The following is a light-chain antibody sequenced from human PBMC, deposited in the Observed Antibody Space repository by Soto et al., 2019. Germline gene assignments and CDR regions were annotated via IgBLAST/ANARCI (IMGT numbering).Light chain of an antibody. CDR2: KAS. CDR1: QDIAIY. CDR3: QKTYLAPYT. J-gene: IGKJ2*01. Sequence: IQFTQSPSSLSASVGDRVTITFRASQDIAIYLAWYQQKPGEAPKLLIYKASILESGVPSRFSGSGSGTDFTLTISSLQPADYATYYCQKTYLAPYTFGQGTKVDIK. V-gene: IGKV1-39*01.